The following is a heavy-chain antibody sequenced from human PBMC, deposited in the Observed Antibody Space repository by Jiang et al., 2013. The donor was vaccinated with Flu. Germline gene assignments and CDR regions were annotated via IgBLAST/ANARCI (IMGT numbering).Heavy chain of an antibody. V-gene: IGHV4-34*01. CDR2: INHSGST. Sequence: KGLEWIGEINHSGSTNYNPSLKSRVTISVDTSKNQFSLKLSSVTAADTAVYYCARGGTLYCSGGSCYSWGMFGYWGQGTLATVSS. D-gene: IGHD2-15*01. CDR3: ARGGTLYCSGGSCYSWGMFGY. J-gene: IGHJ4*02.